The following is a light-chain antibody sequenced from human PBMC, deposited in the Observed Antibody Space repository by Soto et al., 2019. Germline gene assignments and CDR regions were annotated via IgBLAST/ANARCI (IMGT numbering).Light chain of an antibody. J-gene: IGKJ5*01. CDR1: QGLSSW. CDR2: AAS. V-gene: IGKV1D-12*01. Sequence: DIQLTQSPSSVSASVGDRVTITCRASQGLSSWLAWYQQKPGKAPKLLIYAASTLQSGVPSRFSGSGSGTEFTITISQLQHEDCATNNTKKANIFPITFGQGTRLEIK. CDR3: KKANIFPIT.